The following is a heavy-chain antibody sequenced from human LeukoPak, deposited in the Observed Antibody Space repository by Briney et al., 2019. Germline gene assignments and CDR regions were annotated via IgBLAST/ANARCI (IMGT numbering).Heavy chain of an antibody. CDR2: IYYSGTSSHSGTT. J-gene: IGHJ4*02. CDR1: GGSISNYY. CDR3: ARDRVHFDY. V-gene: IGHV4-59*01. Sequence: SETLSLTCIVSGGSISNYYWSWIRQPPGKGREWIGYIYYSGTSSHSGTTSYNPSLKSRVTVSVDASRNQFSLKLSSVTAADTAVYYCARDRVHFDYWGQGTLVTVSS.